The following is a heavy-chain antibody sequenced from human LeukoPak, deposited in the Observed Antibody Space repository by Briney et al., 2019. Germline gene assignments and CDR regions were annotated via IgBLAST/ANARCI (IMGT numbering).Heavy chain of an antibody. J-gene: IGHJ3*01. CDR3: ARATGIAAAGIVDAFDV. CDR1: RYSISSGYY. V-gene: IGHV4-38-2*02. Sequence: SETLSLTCTASRYSISSGYYWGWIRQPPGKGLEWIGSIYRSGSTSYNPSLKSRVTISIDTSQNQFSLNLISMTAADAAVYYCARATGIAAAGIVDAFDVWGQGTLVTVSS. D-gene: IGHD6-25*01. CDR2: IYRSGST.